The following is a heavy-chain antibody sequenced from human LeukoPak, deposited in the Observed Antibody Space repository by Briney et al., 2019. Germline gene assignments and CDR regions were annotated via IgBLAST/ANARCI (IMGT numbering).Heavy chain of an antibody. CDR2: IIPIFGTA. V-gene: IGHV1-69*05. Sequence: SVKISCKASGGTFSSYAISWVRQAPGQGLEWMGGIIPIFGTANYAQKFQGRVTITTDESTSTAYMELSSLRSEDTAVYYYARDRQNPMDVWGKGTTVTVSS. CDR3: ARDRQNPMDV. J-gene: IGHJ6*03. CDR1: GGTFSSYA.